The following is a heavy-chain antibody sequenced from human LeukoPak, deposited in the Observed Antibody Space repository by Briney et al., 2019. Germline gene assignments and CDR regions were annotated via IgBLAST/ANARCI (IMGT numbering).Heavy chain of an antibody. J-gene: IGHJ4*02. CDR1: GFTFSSYE. Sequence: GGSLRLSCAASGFTFSSYEMNWVRQAPGKGLEWVSYISSNGGRIYSADSLKGRVTISRDNAKNSLYLQMNSLRAEDTGVYYSARALGSGNTRGYLDYWGQGALVTVSS. D-gene: IGHD3-10*01. CDR3: ARALGSGNTRGYLDY. V-gene: IGHV3-48*03. CDR2: ISSNGGRI.